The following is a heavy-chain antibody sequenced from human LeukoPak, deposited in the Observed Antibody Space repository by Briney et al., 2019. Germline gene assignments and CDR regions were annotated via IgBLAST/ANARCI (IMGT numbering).Heavy chain of an antibody. CDR3: ARGVGHSYGYEG. Sequence: SETLSLTCTVSGGSISSYYWSWIRQPPGKGLEWIGYNYYSGSTNYNPSLKSRVTISVDTSKNQFSLKLSSVTAADTAVYYCARGVGHSYGYEGWGQGTLVTVSS. J-gene: IGHJ4*02. CDR2: NYYSGST. V-gene: IGHV4-59*01. D-gene: IGHD5-18*01. CDR1: GGSISSYY.